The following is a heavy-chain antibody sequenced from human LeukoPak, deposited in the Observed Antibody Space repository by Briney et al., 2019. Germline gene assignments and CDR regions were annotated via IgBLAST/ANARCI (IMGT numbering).Heavy chain of an antibody. Sequence: GGSLRLSCAASGFTFSSCSMNWVRQAPGKGLELVSAISGSTTYIYYADSVRGRFTISRDNAKNSLYLQMSSLRAEDTAVYYCARDIPPSGDFDYWGQGTLVTVSS. CDR1: GFTFSSCS. D-gene: IGHD2-15*01. J-gene: IGHJ4*02. V-gene: IGHV3-21*01. CDR3: ARDIPPSGDFDY. CDR2: ISGSTTYI.